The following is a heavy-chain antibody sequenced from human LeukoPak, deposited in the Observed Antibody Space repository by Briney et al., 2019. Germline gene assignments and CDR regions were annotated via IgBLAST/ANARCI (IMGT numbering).Heavy chain of an antibody. Sequence: TSETLSLTCTVSGGSISSYYWSWIRQPPGKGLEWIGYIYYSGSTNYNPSLKSRVTISVDTSKNQFSLKLSSVTAADTAVYYCARTYSSGWYWDAFDIWGQGTMVTVSS. CDR2: IYYSGST. D-gene: IGHD6-19*01. CDR1: GGSISSYY. J-gene: IGHJ3*02. V-gene: IGHV4-59*01. CDR3: ARTYSSGWYWDAFDI.